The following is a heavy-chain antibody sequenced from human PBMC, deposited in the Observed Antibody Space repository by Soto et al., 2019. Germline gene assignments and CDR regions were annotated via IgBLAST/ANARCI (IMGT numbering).Heavy chain of an antibody. CDR3: ARGSIADAFDI. V-gene: IGHV4-34*01. J-gene: IGHJ3*02. CDR2: INHSGST. Sequence: QLQLQQWGAGLLKPSETLSLTCAVYGGSFSGYYWSWIRQPPGKGLEWIGEINHSGSTNYNPSLKRRVTISVDTSKHQFSLKLSSVTAADTAVYYCARGSIADAFDIWGQGTMVTVSS. CDR1: GGSFSGYY. D-gene: IGHD6-13*01.